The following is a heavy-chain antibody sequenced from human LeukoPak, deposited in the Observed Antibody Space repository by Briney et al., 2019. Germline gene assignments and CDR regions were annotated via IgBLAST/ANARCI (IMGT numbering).Heavy chain of an antibody. D-gene: IGHD4-11*01. CDR1: GGSFSGYY. V-gene: IGHV4-34*01. Sequence: SETLSLTCAVYGGSFSGYYWSWIRQPPGKGLEWIGEINHSGSTNYNPSLKSRVTISVDTSKNQFSLKLSSVTAEDTAVYYCARPMTTVTKSNFDYWGQGTLVTVSS. CDR2: INHSGST. J-gene: IGHJ4*02. CDR3: ARPMTTVTKSNFDY.